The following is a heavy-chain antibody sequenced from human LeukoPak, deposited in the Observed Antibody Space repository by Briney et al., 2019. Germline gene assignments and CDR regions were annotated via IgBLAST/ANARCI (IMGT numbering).Heavy chain of an antibody. D-gene: IGHD1-26*01. Sequence: GGSLRLSCAASGFTFSSYELNWVRQAPGKGLEWVSYISDTGSTIYYADSVEGRFTISRDNAKNSLYLQMNSLRAEDTAVYYCAKGRGWEASYYYYYMDVWGKGTTVTISS. CDR3: AKGRGWEASYYYYYMDV. V-gene: IGHV3-48*03. J-gene: IGHJ6*03. CDR2: ISDTGSTI. CDR1: GFTFSSYE.